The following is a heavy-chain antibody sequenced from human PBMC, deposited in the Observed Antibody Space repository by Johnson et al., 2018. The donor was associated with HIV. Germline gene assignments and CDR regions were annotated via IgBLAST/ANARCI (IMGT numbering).Heavy chain of an antibody. CDR3: ATFDAFDI. CDR1: GFTFSNAW. CDR2: VKSKTDGGTT. J-gene: IGHJ3*02. V-gene: IGHV3-15*01. Sequence: VQLVESGGGVVQPGGSLRLSCAASGFTFSNAWMNWVRQAPGKGLEWVGRVKSKTDGGTTDYATPVKGRFTISRDDSNNTLYLQMNSLRAEDTAVYYCATFDAFDIWGQGTMVTVSS.